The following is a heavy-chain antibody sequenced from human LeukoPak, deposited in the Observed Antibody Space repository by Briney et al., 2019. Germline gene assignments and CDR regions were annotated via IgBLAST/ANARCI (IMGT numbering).Heavy chain of an antibody. Sequence: GSLRLSCAASGFTFSSYSMNWVRQAPGKGLEWVSSISSSSSYIYYADSVKGRFTISRDNAKNSLYLQMNSLRAEDTAVYYCAGDYSSSWLSFDYWGQGTLVTVSS. CDR3: AGDYSSSWLSFDY. CDR1: GFTFSSYS. V-gene: IGHV3-21*01. CDR2: ISSSSSYI. J-gene: IGHJ4*02. D-gene: IGHD6-13*01.